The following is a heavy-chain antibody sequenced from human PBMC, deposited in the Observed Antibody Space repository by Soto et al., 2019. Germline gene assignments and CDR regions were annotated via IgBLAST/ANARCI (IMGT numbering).Heavy chain of an antibody. Sequence: PSETLSLTCAVSGGSISSGCYSWSWIRQPPGKGLEWIGYIYHSGSTYYNPSLKSRVTISVDTSKNQFSLKLSSVTAADTAVYYCARLQDERQLCDYWGQGTLVTVSS. CDR3: ARLQDERQLCDY. J-gene: IGHJ4*02. D-gene: IGHD6-13*01. CDR1: GGSISSGCYS. CDR2: IYHSGST. V-gene: IGHV4-30-2*03.